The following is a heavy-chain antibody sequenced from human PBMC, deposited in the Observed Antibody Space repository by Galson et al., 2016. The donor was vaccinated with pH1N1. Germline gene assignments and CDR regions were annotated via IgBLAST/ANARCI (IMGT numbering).Heavy chain of an antibody. Sequence: TLFLTCTVSGGSISSGSYYWSWIRQPAGKGLEWIGRIYTSGSTNYNPSLKSRVTIAIDTPKNQFSLKLSSVTTADTAVYYCARGGTVIAYWGQGALVTVSS. CDR1: GGSISSGSYY. V-gene: IGHV4-61*02. CDR3: ARGGTVIAY. D-gene: IGHD2-21*02. CDR2: IYTSGST. J-gene: IGHJ4*02.